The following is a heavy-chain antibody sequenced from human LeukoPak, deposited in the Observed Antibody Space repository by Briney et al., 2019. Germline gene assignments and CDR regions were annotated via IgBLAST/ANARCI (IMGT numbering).Heavy chain of an antibody. V-gene: IGHV4-61*01. CDR2: FDYSGST. CDR3: ARDGTTVVTPGSEWFDP. D-gene: IGHD4-23*01. CDR1: GACVTSGSFY. J-gene: IGHJ5*02. Sequence: SETLSLTCIVSGACVTSGSFYWSWIRQPPGKGLEWIGCFDYSGSTNYNPSLRGRVTISLDTSNKQFSLKLTSMTAADTAVYYCARDGTTVVTPGSEWFDPWGQGTLVTVSS.